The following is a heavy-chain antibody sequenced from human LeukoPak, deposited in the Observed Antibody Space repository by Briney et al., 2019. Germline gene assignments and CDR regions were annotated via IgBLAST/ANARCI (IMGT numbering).Heavy chain of an antibody. CDR2: MNPNSGNT. J-gene: IGHJ4*02. CDR1: GYTFTSHD. V-gene: IGHV1-8*01. D-gene: IGHD5-12*01. CDR3: ASSSGHNFDFDY. Sequence: ASVKVSCKASGYTFTSHDINWVRQATGQGLEWMGWMNPNSGNTGYAQKFQGRVTMTRNTSISTAYMELSSLRSEDTAVYYCASSSGHNFDFDYWGQGTLVTVSS.